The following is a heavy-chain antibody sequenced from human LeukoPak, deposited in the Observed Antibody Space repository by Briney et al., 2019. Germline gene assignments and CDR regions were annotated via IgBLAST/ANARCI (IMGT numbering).Heavy chain of an antibody. D-gene: IGHD3-3*01. V-gene: IGHV3-48*02. CDR2: ISSSSNI. Sequence: WGALRLSCAASGFTFSSYSMNWVRQAPGKGLDWVSYISSSSNIYYADSVKGRFTISRDNAKSSLYLQMNSLRDEDTAVYYCAREDDGYYGNDYWGQGTLVTVSS. J-gene: IGHJ4*02. CDR3: AREDDGYYGNDY. CDR1: GFTFSSYS.